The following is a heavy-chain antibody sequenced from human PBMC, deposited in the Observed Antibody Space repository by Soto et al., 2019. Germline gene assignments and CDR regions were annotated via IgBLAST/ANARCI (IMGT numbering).Heavy chain of an antibody. CDR3: ARGVSAGVDY. J-gene: IGHJ4*02. CDR1: GYSFTSLD. D-gene: IGHD1-26*01. Sequence: ASVKVSCKASGYSFTSLDINWVRQTAGQGLEWMGWMQPSTGRTGYAQKFQGRVTMTRDTSINTAYMELTTLTSDDTAYYYCARGVSAGVDYWGQGTLVTVSS. V-gene: IGHV1-8*01. CDR2: MQPSTGRT.